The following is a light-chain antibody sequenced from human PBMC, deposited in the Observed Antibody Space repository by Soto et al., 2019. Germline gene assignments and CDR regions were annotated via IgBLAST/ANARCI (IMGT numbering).Light chain of an antibody. CDR3: QQFYNWPRT. J-gene: IGKJ1*01. Sequence: EIVMTQSPGTLSVSPGERATLSCRASQSVSSNLAWYQQKPGQAPRLLIYGASTRATGIPARFSGSGSETEFTLTISSLQSEEFAVYYCQQFYNWPRTFGQGPKVDIK. CDR2: GAS. V-gene: IGKV3-15*01. CDR1: QSVSSN.